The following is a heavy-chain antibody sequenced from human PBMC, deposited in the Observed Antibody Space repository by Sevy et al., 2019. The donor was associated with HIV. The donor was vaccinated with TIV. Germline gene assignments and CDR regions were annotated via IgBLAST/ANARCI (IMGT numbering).Heavy chain of an antibody. V-gene: IGHV3-53*01. CDR1: GFTFSDYY. J-gene: IGHJ6*02. Sequence: GGSLRLSCAASGFTFSDYYMSWIRQAPGKGLEWVSVIYRGGTTYYADSVKGRYTISRDNSKNTLYIQMNNLRAEETDVYYCAREREFTIFGVLIEYGMDVWGQGTTVTVSS. D-gene: IGHD3-3*01. CDR3: AREREFTIFGVLIEYGMDV. CDR2: IYRGGTT.